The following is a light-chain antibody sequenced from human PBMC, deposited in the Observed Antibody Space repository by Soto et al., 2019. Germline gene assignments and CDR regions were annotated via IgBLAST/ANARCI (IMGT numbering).Light chain of an antibody. Sequence: DIQMTQSPSTLSASVGDRVTITCRASQSVSGWLAWYQQRPGKAPNLLVSKASSLESGVPSRFSGSGSGTEFTLTISILQPDDFATYYYQHYDTYPITFGGGTKVEIK. V-gene: IGKV1-5*03. J-gene: IGKJ4*01. CDR1: QSVSGW. CDR3: QHYDTYPIT. CDR2: KAS.